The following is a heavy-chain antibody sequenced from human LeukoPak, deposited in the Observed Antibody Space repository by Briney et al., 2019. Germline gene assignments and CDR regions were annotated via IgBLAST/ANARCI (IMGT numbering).Heavy chain of an antibody. CDR2: INPNSGGI. V-gene: IGHV1-2*02. CDR3: ARSSDYSNYIIDY. D-gene: IGHD4-11*01. J-gene: IGHJ4*02. Sequence: ASVKVSCKASGYTFTRYYMHWVRQAPGQGLKWMGWINPNSGGINYAQKFQGRVTMTRDTSMSTAYMEVTRLTSDDTAVFFCARSSDYSNYIIDYWGQGTLVTVSS. CDR1: GYTFTRYY.